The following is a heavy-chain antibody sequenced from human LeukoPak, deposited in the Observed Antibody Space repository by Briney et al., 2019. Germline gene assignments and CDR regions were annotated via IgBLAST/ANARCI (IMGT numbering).Heavy chain of an antibody. CDR1: GGSISSYY. Sequence: SETLSLTCTVSGGSISSYYWSWIRQPAGKGLEWIGRIYSSGSTNYNPSLKSRVTMSVDTSKNQFSLKPSSVTAADTAVYYCARDGICGETADYWGQGTLVTVSS. CDR3: ARDGICGETADY. J-gene: IGHJ4*02. V-gene: IGHV4-4*07. D-gene: IGHD2-8*01. CDR2: IYSSGST.